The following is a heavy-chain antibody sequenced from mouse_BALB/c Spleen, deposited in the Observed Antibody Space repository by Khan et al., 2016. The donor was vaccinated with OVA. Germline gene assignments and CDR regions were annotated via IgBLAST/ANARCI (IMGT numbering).Heavy chain of an antibody. CDR1: GFSLTSYG. CDR2: IWGDGST. D-gene: IGHD2-3*01. CDR3: AKFDGIFYAVDF. V-gene: IGHV2-3*01. Sequence: QVRLQQSGPGLVAPSQSLSITCTVSGFSLTSYGVNWVRQPPGKGLEWLGVIWGDGSTNYQSALISRLSISKDNSKSQVFLKLNSLQTDDTATYYCAKFDGIFYAVDFWGQGTSVTVSS. J-gene: IGHJ4*01.